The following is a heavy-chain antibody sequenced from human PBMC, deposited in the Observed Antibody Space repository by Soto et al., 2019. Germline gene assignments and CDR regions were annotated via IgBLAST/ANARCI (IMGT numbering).Heavy chain of an antibody. J-gene: IGHJ6*02. CDR1: GGSISSYY. V-gene: IGHV4-59*08. CDR2: IYYSGST. CDR3: ASSIAVAEDYYYYYGMDV. D-gene: IGHD6-19*01. Sequence: SETLSLTCTVSGGSISSYYWSWIRQPPGKGLEWIGYIYYSGSTNYNPSLKSRVTISVDTSKNQFSLKLSSVTAADTAVYYCASSIAVAEDYYYYYGMDVWSQGTTVTVSS.